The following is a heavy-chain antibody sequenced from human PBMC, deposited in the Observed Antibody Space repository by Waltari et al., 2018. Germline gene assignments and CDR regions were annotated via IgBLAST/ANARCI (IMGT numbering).Heavy chain of an antibody. Sequence: QVQLQESGPGLVKPSETLSLTCTVSGGSISSYYWSWIRQPPGKGLEWIGYIYYSGSTNYSPSLKSRVTISVDTSKNQFSLKLSAVTAADTAVYYCARGPETYYYYMDVWGKGTTVTVSS. CDR1: GGSISSYY. CDR3: ARGPETYYYYMDV. V-gene: IGHV4-59*01. J-gene: IGHJ6*03. CDR2: IYYSGST.